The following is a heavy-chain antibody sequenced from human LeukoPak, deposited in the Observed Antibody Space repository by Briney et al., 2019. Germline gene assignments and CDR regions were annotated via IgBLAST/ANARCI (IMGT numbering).Heavy chain of an antibody. V-gene: IGHV3-48*03. D-gene: IGHD3-3*01. CDR2: ISSSGSTI. CDR1: GFTFSSYE. CDR3: ARVRFLEWLLPFDY. Sequence: PGGSLRLSCAASGFTFSSYEMNWVRQAPGKGLEWVSYISSSGSTIYYADSEKGRFTISRDNAKNSLCLQMNSLRAEDTAVYYCARVRFLEWLLPFDYWGQGTLVTVSS. J-gene: IGHJ4*02.